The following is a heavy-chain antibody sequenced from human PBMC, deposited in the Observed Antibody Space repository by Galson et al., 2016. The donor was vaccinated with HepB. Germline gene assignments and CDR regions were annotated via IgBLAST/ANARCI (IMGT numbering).Heavy chain of an antibody. V-gene: IGHV3-7*03. J-gene: IGHJ4*02. CDR3: TSEPTDYEEGY. D-gene: IGHD3-22*01. Sequence: SLRLSCAAPRFTISRYWMSWVRQAPGRGPEWVANINQDGSDRNYVDSVKGRFTISRDNDRNSLYLQMSSLRAEDTAVYYCTSEPTDYEEGYWGQGTLVTVSS. CDR2: INQDGSDR. CDR1: RFTISRYW.